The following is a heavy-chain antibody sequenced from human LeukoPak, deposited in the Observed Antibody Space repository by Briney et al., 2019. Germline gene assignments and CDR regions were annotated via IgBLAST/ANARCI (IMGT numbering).Heavy chain of an antibody. D-gene: IGHD4-23*01. J-gene: IGHJ6*02. CDR1: GGTLSTYS. CDR2: IIPIFNTI. V-gene: IGHV1-69*05. CDR3: ARGLSRWSTPTSSYYYRMDV. Sequence: SVKVSCKASGGTLSTYSISWVRQAPGQGLEWMGGIIPIFNTINYAQRFQGRVTLTTDESTNTAYMELSSLRSEDTAVYYCARGLSRWSTPTSSYYYRMDVWGQGTTVAVSS.